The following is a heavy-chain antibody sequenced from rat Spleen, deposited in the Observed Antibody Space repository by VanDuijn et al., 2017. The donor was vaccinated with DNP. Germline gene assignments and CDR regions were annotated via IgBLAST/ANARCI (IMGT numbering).Heavy chain of an antibody. CDR3: ARGSTSIYWYFDF. V-gene: IGHV5-31*01. CDR2: ITSSGGST. Sequence: EVQLVESGGDLVQPGRSLKLSCVASGFTFNNYWMTWIRQVPGKGLEWVTPITSSGGSTYYPDSVKGRFTTSRDNAKNTLYLKMKGLGSEDTATYYCARGSTSIYWYFDFWGPGTMVTVSS. D-gene: IGHD3-1*01. CDR1: GFTFNNYW. J-gene: IGHJ1*01.